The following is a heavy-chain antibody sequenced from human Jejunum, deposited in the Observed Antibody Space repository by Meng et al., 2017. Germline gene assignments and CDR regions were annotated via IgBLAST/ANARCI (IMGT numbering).Heavy chain of an antibody. CDR1: GFSVSTSGVV. V-gene: IGHV2-5*01. Sequence: QITLKQSGPTLVEPTQTLRLTCTVPGFSVSTSGVVVGWVRQPPGKALEWLAFIYWNDDKRYSPSLKSRLTITKDTSKNQVVLTMTNMDPVDTATYYCAHRTTVTHVDYWGQGTLVTVSS. D-gene: IGHD4-17*01. CDR3: AHRTTVTHVDY. CDR2: IYWNDDK. J-gene: IGHJ4*02.